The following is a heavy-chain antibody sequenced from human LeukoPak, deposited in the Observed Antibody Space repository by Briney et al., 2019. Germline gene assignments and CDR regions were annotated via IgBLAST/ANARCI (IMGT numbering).Heavy chain of an antibody. CDR3: AKEDVDTAMVQFKGICYYYYYMDV. Sequence: GRSLRLSCAASGFTFSSYGMHWVRQAPGKGLEWVAVIWYDGSNKYYADSVKGRFTISRDNSKNTLYLQMNSLRAEDTAVYYCAKEDVDTAMVQFKGICYYYYYMDVWGKGTTVTVSS. V-gene: IGHV3-33*06. CDR1: GFTFSSYG. D-gene: IGHD5-18*01. J-gene: IGHJ6*03. CDR2: IWYDGSNK.